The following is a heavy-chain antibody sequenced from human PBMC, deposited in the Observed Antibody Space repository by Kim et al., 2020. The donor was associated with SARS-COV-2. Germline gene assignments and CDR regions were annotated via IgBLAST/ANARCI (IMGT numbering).Heavy chain of an antibody. V-gene: IGHV3-33*01. CDR3: ARDSDERYYDILTDKYYGMDV. Sequence: GGSLRLSCAASGFTFSSYGMHWVRQAPGKGLEWVAVIWYDGSNKYYADSVKGRFTISRDNSKNTLYLQMNSLRAEDTAVYYCARDSDERYYDILTDKYYGMDVWGQGTTVTVSS. D-gene: IGHD3-9*01. J-gene: IGHJ6*02. CDR2: IWYDGSNK. CDR1: GFTFSSYG.